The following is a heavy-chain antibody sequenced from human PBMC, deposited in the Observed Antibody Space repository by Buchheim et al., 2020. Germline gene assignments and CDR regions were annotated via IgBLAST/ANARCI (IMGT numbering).Heavy chain of an antibody. CDR1: GFTFSNYW. V-gene: IGHV3-7*03. CDR3: ARGGKIAVTTAAS. CDR2: IKSDGSEK. D-gene: IGHD6-19*01. J-gene: IGHJ5*02. Sequence: QLVESGGGLVQPGGSLRLSCAASGFTFSNYWMSWVRQASGKGLEWVANIKSDGSEKYYVDSVTGRFTISRDNAKKQLYLQRNSRGDEDTAVYYCARGGKIAVTTAASWGRGTL.